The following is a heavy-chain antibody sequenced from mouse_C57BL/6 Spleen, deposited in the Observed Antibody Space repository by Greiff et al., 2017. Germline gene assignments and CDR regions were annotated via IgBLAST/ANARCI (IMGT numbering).Heavy chain of an antibody. J-gene: IGHJ1*03. CDR2: IDPETGGT. D-gene: IGHD1-1*01. Sequence: QVQLQQSGAELVRPGASVTLSCKASGYTFTDYEMHWVKQTPVHGLEWIGAIDPETGGTAYNQKVKGKAILTADKSSSTAYMELRSLTSEDSAVYYCTIITTVVATDWYFDVWGTGTTVTVSS. V-gene: IGHV1-15*01. CDR3: TIITTVVATDWYFDV. CDR1: GYTFTDYE.